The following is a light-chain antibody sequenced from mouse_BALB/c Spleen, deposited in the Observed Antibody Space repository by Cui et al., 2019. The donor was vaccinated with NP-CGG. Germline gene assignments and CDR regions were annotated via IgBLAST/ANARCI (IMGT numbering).Light chain of an antibody. J-gene: IGLJ1*01. CDR2: GTN. CDR3: ALWYSNHWV. Sequence: QAVVTQHSSLPPSPGETVTLTCRSSTGAVTTSNYANWVQEKPGHLFTGLIGGTNNRAPGVPARFSGSLIADKAALTITGAQTEDEAIYFCALWYSNHWVFGGGTKLTVL. CDR1: TGAVTTSNY. V-gene: IGLV1*01.